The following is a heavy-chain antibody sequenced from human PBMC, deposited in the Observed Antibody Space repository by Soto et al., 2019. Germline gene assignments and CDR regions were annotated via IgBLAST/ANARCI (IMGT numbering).Heavy chain of an antibody. J-gene: IGHJ4*02. CDR1: GFTFSTYW. Sequence: GGSLRLSCVASGFTFSTYWMSWVRQAPGKGLEWVGRIKSKPDGGTTDYAAPVKGRFTISRDDSKNTLYLQMNSLKTEDTAVYYCTTEPHRPRVDYWGQGTLVTVSS. CDR3: TTEPHRPRVDY. V-gene: IGHV3-15*01. CDR2: IKSKPDGGTT.